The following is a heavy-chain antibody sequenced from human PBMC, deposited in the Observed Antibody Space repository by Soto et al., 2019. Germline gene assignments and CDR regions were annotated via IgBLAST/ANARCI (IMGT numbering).Heavy chain of an antibody. Sequence: EVQLVESGGGLVQPGGSLRLSCAASGFTFNSYSMNWVRQAPGKGLEWVSYISSSSTTKYYTDSVKGRFTISRDNAKNSLYLQMNSLRDDDTAVYYCARPSSGWENWVYPWGQGTLVTVSS. J-gene: IGHJ5*02. CDR2: ISSSSTTK. CDR1: GFTFNSYS. V-gene: IGHV3-48*02. CDR3: ARPSSGWENWVYP. D-gene: IGHD6-19*01.